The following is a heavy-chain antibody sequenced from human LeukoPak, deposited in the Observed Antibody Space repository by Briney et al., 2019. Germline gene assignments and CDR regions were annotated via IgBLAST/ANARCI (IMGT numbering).Heavy chain of an antibody. J-gene: IGHJ4*02. CDR2: INWNGGST. Sequence: PGGSLRLSCAAPGFTFDDYGMSWVRQAPGKGLEWVSGINWNGGSTGYADSVKGRFTISRDNAKNSLYLQMNSLRAEDTALYYCARYGRISGWYYFDYWGQGTLATVSS. D-gene: IGHD6-19*01. CDR1: GFTFDDYG. V-gene: IGHV3-20*04. CDR3: ARYGRISGWYYFDY.